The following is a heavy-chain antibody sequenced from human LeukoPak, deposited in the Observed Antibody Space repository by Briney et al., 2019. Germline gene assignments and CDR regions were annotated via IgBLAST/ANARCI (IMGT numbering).Heavy chain of an antibody. D-gene: IGHD3-10*01. Sequence: SETLSLTCAVYGGSFSGYYWSWIRQPPGKGLEWIGEINHSGSTNYNPSLKSRVTISVDTSKNQFSLKLSSVTAADTAVYYCARTYYGSGSGDWGQGTLVTVSS. CDR3: ARTYYGSGSGD. V-gene: IGHV4-34*01. CDR2: INHSGST. CDR1: GGSFSGYY. J-gene: IGHJ4*02.